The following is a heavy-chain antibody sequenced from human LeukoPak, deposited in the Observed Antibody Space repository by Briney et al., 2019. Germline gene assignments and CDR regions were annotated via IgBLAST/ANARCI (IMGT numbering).Heavy chain of an antibody. Sequence: SETLSLTCAVYGGSFSGYYWSWIRQPPGKGLEWIGEINHSGSTNYNPSLKSRVTISVDTSKNQFSLKLSSVTAVDTAVYYCARGRRGGNSFKYWGQGTLVTVSS. V-gene: IGHV4-34*01. CDR2: INHSGST. CDR3: ARGRRGGNSFKY. CDR1: GGSFSGYY. D-gene: IGHD4-23*01. J-gene: IGHJ4*02.